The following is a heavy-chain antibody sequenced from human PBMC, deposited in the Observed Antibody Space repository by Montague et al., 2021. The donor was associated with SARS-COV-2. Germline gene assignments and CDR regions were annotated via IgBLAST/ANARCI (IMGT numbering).Heavy chain of an antibody. V-gene: IGHV4-34*01. Sequence: SETLSLTCAGYGGSFSGYYWSWIRQPPGKGLEWIGEINHRGSTNYNPSLKSRVTIPVDTSKNQFSLKLSSVTAADTAVYYCARDAAVAGIDYWGQGTLVTVSS. CDR2: INHRGST. J-gene: IGHJ4*02. CDR1: GGSFSGYY. CDR3: ARDAAVAGIDY. D-gene: IGHD6-19*01.